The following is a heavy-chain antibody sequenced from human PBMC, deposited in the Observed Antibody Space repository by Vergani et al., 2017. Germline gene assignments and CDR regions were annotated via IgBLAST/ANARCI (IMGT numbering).Heavy chain of an antibody. V-gene: IGHV3-15*01. CDR2: IRSKNDGGTA. D-gene: IGHD2-2*02. Sequence: EVHLEESGGGLVQPGGSLRLSCAASGFTFGDYYMAWINWVRQAPGKGLEWIGRIRSKNDGGTADYAAPLKGRFTISRDDAKDSAFLLVNNLKTEDTAVYFCYTDYHDYWGQGTLVTVSS. CDR3: YTDYHDY. J-gene: IGHJ4*02. CDR1: GFTFGDYYMAW.